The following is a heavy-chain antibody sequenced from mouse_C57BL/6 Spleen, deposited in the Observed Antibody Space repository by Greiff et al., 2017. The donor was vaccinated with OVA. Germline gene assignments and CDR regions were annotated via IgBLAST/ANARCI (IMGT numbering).Heavy chain of an antibody. Sequence: VQLQQSGPGLVQPSQSLSITCTVSGFSLTSYGVHWVRQSPGKGLEWRGVIWSGGSTDYNAAFISRLSISKDNSKSQVFFKMNSLQADDTAIYYCARGGTVVFDYWGQGTTLTVSS. D-gene: IGHD1-1*01. J-gene: IGHJ2*01. V-gene: IGHV2-2*01. CDR1: GFSLTSYG. CDR3: ARGGTVVFDY. CDR2: IWSGGST.